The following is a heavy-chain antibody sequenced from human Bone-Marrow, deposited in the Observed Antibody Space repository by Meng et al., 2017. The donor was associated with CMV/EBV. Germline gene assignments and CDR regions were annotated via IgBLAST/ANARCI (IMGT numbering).Heavy chain of an antibody. J-gene: IGHJ6*02. CDR2: IIPILGTR. V-gene: IGHV1-69*10. CDR1: GDTFRPYS. D-gene: IGHD3-9*01. CDR3: ASSVVYYDALTGPGMAV. Sequence: SVKVSCKASGDTFRPYSISWVRQAPGQGLEWMGGIIPILGTRKYAQKFQGRVTITADRSTSTAYIELSSLRSEDTAIYYCASSVVYYDALTGPGMAVWGQGTAVTVYS.